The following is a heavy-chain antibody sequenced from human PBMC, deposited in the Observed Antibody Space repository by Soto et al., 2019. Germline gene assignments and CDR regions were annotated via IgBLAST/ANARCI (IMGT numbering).Heavy chain of an antibody. V-gene: IGHV3-30-3*01. CDR1: GFTFSSYA. CDR3: AREDIAVAADY. CDR2: ISYDGSNK. J-gene: IGHJ4*02. D-gene: IGHD6-19*01. Sequence: QVQLVESGGGVVQPGRSLRLSCAASGFTFSSYAMHWVRQAPGKGLERVAVISYDGSNKYYADSVKGRFTISRDNSKNTLYLQMNSLRAEDTAVYYCAREDIAVAADYWGQGTLVTVSS.